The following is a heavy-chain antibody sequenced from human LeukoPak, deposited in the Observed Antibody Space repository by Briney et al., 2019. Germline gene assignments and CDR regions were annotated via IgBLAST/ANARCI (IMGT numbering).Heavy chain of an antibody. CDR1: GFTFSGYW. Sequence: GGSLRLSCAASGFTFSGYWMDWVRQAPGKGLEWVSAISGSGGSTYYADSVKGRFTISRDNSKNTLYLQMNSLRAEDTAVYYCAKEYSSQSWLERWFDPWGQGTLVTVSS. V-gene: IGHV3-23*01. D-gene: IGHD6-19*01. J-gene: IGHJ5*02. CDR3: AKEYSSQSWLERWFDP. CDR2: ISGSGGST.